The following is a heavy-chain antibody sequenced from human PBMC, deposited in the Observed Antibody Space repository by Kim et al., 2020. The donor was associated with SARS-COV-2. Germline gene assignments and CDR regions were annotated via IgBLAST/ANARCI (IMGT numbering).Heavy chain of an antibody. Sequence: SETLSLTCAVYGGSFSGYYWSWIRQPPGKGLEWIGEINHSGSTNYNPSLKSRVTISVDTSKNQFSLKLSSVTAADTAVYYCARDPPRRYGSGSYYDYWGQGTLVTVSS. V-gene: IGHV4-34*01. J-gene: IGHJ4*02. CDR3: ARDPPRRYGSGSYYDY. D-gene: IGHD3-10*01. CDR2: INHSGST. CDR1: GGSFSGYY.